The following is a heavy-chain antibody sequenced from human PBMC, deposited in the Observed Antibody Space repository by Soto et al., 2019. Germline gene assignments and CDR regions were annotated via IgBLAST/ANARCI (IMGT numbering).Heavy chain of an antibody. V-gene: IGHV3-23*01. D-gene: IGHD1-26*01. Sequence: PGGSLRLSCAASGFRFRTRAMSWVRQAPGKGLEWVASICPGGDSTYYADSVKGRFAVSRDNSNVTLYLQMDSLRVEDTAIYYCTTHEEGAPWAGGFDSWGQGTLVTVSS. CDR3: TTHEEGAPWAGGFDS. CDR1: GFRFRTRA. CDR2: ICPGGDST. J-gene: IGHJ5*01.